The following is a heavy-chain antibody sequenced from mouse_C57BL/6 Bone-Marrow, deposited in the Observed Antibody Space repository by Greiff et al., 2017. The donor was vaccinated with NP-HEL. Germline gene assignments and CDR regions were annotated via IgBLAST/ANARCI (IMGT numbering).Heavy chain of an antibody. CDR3: ARGPITTVGYFDY. D-gene: IGHD1-1*01. CDR1: GYTFTSYR. J-gene: IGHJ2*01. V-gene: IGHV1-53*01. CDR2: INPSNGGT. Sequence: QVQLQQPGTELVKPGASVKLSCKASGYTFTSYRMHWVKQRPGQGLEWIGNINPSNGGTNYNEKFKSKATLTVDKSSSTAYMQLSSLTSADSAVYYCARGPITTVGYFDYWGQGTTLTVSS.